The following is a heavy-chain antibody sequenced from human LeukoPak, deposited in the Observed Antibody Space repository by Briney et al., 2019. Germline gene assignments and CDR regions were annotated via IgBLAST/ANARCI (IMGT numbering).Heavy chain of an antibody. V-gene: IGHV3-66*02. CDR3: ARDEAVATRGSFDY. CDR1: GFTVSSNY. D-gene: IGHD6-19*01. Sequence: GGSLSLSCAPSGFTVSSNYMSWVRQAPGERLEWVSVIYSGGSTYYADSVKGRFTISRDNSKNTLYLQMTSLRAEDTAVYYCARDEAVATRGSFDYWGQGTLVTVSS. J-gene: IGHJ4*02. CDR2: IYSGGST.